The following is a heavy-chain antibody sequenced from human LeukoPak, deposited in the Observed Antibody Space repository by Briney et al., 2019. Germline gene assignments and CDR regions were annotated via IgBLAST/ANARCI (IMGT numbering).Heavy chain of an antibody. Sequence: PGASPRLSCAASGFTFSSYGMTWVRQAPGKGLEWVSSISGSGANTYYVGSVKGRFTISRDNSENTVHLQMSSLRAEDTAVYHCARVLKGESGALGVDVWGQGTTVTVSS. CDR2: ISGSGANT. CDR3: ARVLKGESGALGVDV. D-gene: IGHD1-26*01. CDR1: GFTFSSYG. V-gene: IGHV3-23*01. J-gene: IGHJ6*02.